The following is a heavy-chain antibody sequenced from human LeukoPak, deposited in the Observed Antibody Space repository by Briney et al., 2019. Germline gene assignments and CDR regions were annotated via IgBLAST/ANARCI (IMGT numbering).Heavy chain of an antibody. D-gene: IGHD3-3*01. CDR3: ARAPSEIGGYYPEYFRH. CDR1: GFTFSTYW. Sequence: GGSLRLFCAASGFTFSTYWMHWVRQAPGKGLVWVSRIKSDGSTNYADSVKGRFTISRDNAKNTLSLQMNSLRPEDTGVYYCARAPSEIGGYYPEYFRHWGQGTLVTVSS. J-gene: IGHJ1*01. V-gene: IGHV3-74*01. CDR2: IKSDGST.